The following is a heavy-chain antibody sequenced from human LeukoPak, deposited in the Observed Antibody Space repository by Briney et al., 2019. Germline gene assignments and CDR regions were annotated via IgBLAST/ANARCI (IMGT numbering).Heavy chain of an antibody. CDR3: ARYIAAAGYDY. CDR2: IYHSGST. CDR1: GGSISSSGYY. J-gene: IGHJ4*02. V-gene: IGHV4-39*07. D-gene: IGHD6-13*01. Sequence: SETLSLTCTVSGGSISSSGYYWGWIRQPPGKGLEWIGEIYHSGSTNYNPSLKSRVTISVDKSKNQFSLKLSSVTAADTAVYYCARYIAAAGYDYWGQGTLVAVSS.